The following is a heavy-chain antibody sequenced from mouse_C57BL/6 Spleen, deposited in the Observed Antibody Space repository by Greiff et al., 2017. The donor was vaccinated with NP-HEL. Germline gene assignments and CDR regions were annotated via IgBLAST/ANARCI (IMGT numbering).Heavy chain of an antibody. CDR3: ATPYSNYFAY. V-gene: IGHV5-6*01. D-gene: IGHD2-5*01. Sequence: EVQLVESGGDLVKPGGSLKLPCAASGFTFSSYGMSWVRQTPDKRLEWVATISSGGSYTYYPDSVKGRLTISRDNAKNTLYLQMSSLKSEDTAMYYCATPYSNYFAYWGQGTLVTVSA. CDR2: ISSGGSYT. CDR1: GFTFSSYG. J-gene: IGHJ3*01.